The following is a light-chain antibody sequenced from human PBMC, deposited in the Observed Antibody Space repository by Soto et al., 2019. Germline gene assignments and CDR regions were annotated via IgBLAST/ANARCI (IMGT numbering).Light chain of an antibody. CDR1: QSVSSSY. Sequence: DIVFTQSPGTLSLSPGERATLSCRASQSVSSSYLAWYQQKPGQAPRLLIYGASSRATGIPDRFSGSGSGTDFTLTISRLEPEDFAVYYCQQYGSSPPQTFGQGTKVDIK. V-gene: IGKV3-20*01. J-gene: IGKJ1*01. CDR3: QQYGSSPPQT. CDR2: GAS.